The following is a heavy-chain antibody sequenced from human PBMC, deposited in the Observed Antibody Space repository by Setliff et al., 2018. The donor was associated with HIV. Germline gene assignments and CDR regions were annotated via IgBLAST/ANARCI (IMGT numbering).Heavy chain of an antibody. D-gene: IGHD3-16*01. CDR1: GGSFSGYH. V-gene: IGHV4-34*01. CDR3: ARGSKGGFFDY. CDR2: INHTGNT. Sequence: SETLSLTCAVYGGSFSGYHWNWIRQFPGKGLEWIGEINHTGNTQYNPSLKSRVTMSEETSKNQFSLKLKSVTAADTAVYYCARGSKGGFFDYWGQGTLVTISS. J-gene: IGHJ4*02.